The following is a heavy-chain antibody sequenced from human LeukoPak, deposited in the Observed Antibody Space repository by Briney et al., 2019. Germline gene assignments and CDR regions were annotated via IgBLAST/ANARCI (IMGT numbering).Heavy chain of an antibody. D-gene: IGHD6-19*01. CDR3: ARVPYSSGWGDY. CDR2: INPSGGSA. CDR1: GYTFTSYY. V-gene: IGHV1-46*01. Sequence: GASVKVSCKASGYTFTSYYMHWVRQAPGQGLEWMGIINPSGGSASYAQKFQGRVTMTRDTSASTVYMELSSLRSEDTAVYYCARVPYSSGWGDYWGQGTLVTVSS. J-gene: IGHJ4*02.